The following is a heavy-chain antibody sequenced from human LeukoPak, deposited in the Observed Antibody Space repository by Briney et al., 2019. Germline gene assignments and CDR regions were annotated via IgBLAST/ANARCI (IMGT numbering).Heavy chain of an antibody. CDR1: GYTLTELS. CDR3: ATGFGSSWSDAFDI. V-gene: IGHV1-24*01. J-gene: IGHJ3*02. D-gene: IGHD6-13*01. CDR2: FDPEDGET. Sequence: ASVKVSCKVSGYTLTELSMHWVRQAPGKGLEWMGGFDPEDGETIYAQKFQGRVTMTEDTSTDTAYMELSSLRSEDTAVYYCATGFGSSWSDAFDIWGRGTMVTVSS.